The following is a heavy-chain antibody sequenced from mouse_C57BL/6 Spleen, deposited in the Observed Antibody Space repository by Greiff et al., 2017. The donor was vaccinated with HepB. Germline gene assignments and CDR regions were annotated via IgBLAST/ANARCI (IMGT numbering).Heavy chain of an antibody. Sequence: LQESGAELVRPGTSVKVSCKASGYAFTNYLIEWVKQRPGQGLEWIGVINPGSGGTNYNEKFKGKATLTADKSSSTAYMQLSRLTSEDSAVYFCARSNSHYYGSSSGWYFDVWGTGTTVTVSS. V-gene: IGHV1-54*01. J-gene: IGHJ1*03. CDR3: ARSNSHYYGSSSGWYFDV. CDR1: GYAFTNYL. D-gene: IGHD1-1*01. CDR2: INPGSGGT.